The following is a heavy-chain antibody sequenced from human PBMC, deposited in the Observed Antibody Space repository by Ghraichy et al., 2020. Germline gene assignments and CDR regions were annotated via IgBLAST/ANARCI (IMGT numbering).Heavy chain of an antibody. D-gene: IGHD3-9*01. CDR3: ASRVMYYDILTGYPTVGGRWFDP. CDR2: INHSGST. V-gene: IGHV4-34*01. CDR1: GGSFSGYY. Sequence: SETLSLTCAVYGGSFSGYYWSWIRQPPGKGLEWIGEINHSGSTNYNPSLKSRVTISVDTSKNQFSLKLSSVTAADTAVYYCASRVMYYDILTGYPTVGGRWFDPWGQGTLVTVSS. J-gene: IGHJ5*02.